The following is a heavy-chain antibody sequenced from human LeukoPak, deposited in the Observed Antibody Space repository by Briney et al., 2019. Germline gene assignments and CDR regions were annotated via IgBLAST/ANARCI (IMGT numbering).Heavy chain of an antibody. CDR3: ARESYCSSTSCYSDYYYYGMDV. CDR2: ISAYNGNT. Sequence: ASVKVSCQASGYTFTSYGISWVRQAPGQGPEWMGWISAYNGNTNYAQKLQGRITMTTDTSTSTAYMELRSLRSDDTAVYYCARESYCSSTSCYSDYYYYGMDVWGQGTTVTVSS. CDR1: GYTFTSYG. D-gene: IGHD2-2*01. V-gene: IGHV1-18*01. J-gene: IGHJ6*02.